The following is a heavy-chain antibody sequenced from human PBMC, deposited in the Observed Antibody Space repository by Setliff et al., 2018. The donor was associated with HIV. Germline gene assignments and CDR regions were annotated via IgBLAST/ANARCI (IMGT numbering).Heavy chain of an antibody. CDR3: AREVDYYDSSRYLLLYYFDS. J-gene: IGHJ4*02. CDR1: NGSISSHY. CDR2: MYHSGST. Sequence: SETLSLTCTVSNGSISSHYWSWIRQPPGKGLEWIGNMYHSGSTNYNPSLKSRVTISVDRSQNHFSLKLSSVTAADTAVYYCAREVDYYDSSRYLLLYYFDSWGQGTLVTVSS. V-gene: IGHV4-59*11. D-gene: IGHD3-22*01.